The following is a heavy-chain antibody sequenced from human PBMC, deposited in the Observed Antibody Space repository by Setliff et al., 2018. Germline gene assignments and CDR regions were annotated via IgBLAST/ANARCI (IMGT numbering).Heavy chain of an antibody. CDR3: ARTGTYRYFDY. Sequence: SETLSLTCTVSGGSISSGVYYWAWIRQPPGKGLEWIGRIYYRGDTYYNASLKSRLTLSVDTSKNQVSLNLRSVTAADTAVYYCARTGTYRYFDYWGQGTQVTSPQ. CDR1: GGSISSGVYY. CDR2: IYYRGDT. V-gene: IGHV4-39*01. D-gene: IGHD1-1*01. J-gene: IGHJ4*02.